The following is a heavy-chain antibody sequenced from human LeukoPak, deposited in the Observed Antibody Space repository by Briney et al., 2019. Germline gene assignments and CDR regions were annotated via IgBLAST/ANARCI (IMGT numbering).Heavy chain of an antibody. D-gene: IGHD3/OR15-3a*01. V-gene: IGHV3-23*01. CDR2: ISGSGDIT. CDR1: VFTFSSSA. J-gene: IGHJ4*02. Sequence: GGSLRLSCAASVFTFSSSAMSWVRQAPGKGLEWVSDISGSGDITYYADSVKGRFTISRDNSKNTLYLQMNSLRAEDTAVYYCAKGHGEPHPDWDFDYWGQGILVTVSS. CDR3: AKGHGEPHPDWDFDY.